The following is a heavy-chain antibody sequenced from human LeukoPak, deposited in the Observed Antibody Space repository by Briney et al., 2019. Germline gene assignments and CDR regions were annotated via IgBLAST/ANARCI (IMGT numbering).Heavy chain of an antibody. D-gene: IGHD6-13*01. V-gene: IGHV4-34*01. J-gene: IGHJ4*02. CDR2: INHSGST. Sequence: PSETLSLTCAVYGGSFSGYYWSWIRHPPGKGLELIGEINHSGSTNYNPSLKSRVTISVDTSKNQFSLKLSSVTAADTAVYYCASSLMDSSSWYYFDYWGQGTLVTVSS. CDR3: ASSLMDSSSWYYFDY. CDR1: GGSFSGYY.